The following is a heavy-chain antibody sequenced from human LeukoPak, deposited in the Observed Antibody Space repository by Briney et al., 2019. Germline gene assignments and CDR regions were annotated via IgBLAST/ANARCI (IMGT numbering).Heavy chain of an antibody. J-gene: IGHJ4*02. CDR2: IRQDGSQK. D-gene: IGHD4-17*01. Sequence: SGGSLRLSRAASGFTFSSYWMSWVRQAPGKGLEWVATIRQDGSQKYYVDSVKGRFTISRDNAKNSLYLQMNSLRAEDTAVYYCARESGSVTSEVDFDYWGQGTLVTVSS. V-gene: IGHV3-7*01. CDR1: GFTFSSYW. CDR3: ARESGSVTSEVDFDY.